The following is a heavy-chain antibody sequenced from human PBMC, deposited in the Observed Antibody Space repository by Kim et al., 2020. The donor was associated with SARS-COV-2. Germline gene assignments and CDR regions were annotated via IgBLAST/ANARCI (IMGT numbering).Heavy chain of an antibody. V-gene: IGHV1-18*04. CDR3: ARYGKQQLVLPYYYGMDV. J-gene: IGHJ6*02. D-gene: IGHD6-13*01. CDR1: GYTFTSYG. CDR2: ISAYNGNT. Sequence: ASVKVSCKASGYTFTSYGISWVRQAPGQGLEWMGWISAYNGNTNYAQKLQGRVTMTTDTSTSTAYMELRSLRSDDTAVYYCARYGKQQLVLPYYYGMDVWGQGTTVTVSS.